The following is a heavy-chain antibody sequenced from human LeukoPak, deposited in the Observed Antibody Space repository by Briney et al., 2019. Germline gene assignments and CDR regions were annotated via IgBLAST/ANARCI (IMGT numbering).Heavy chain of an antibody. CDR3: AAYYSSSFRTFDY. CDR1: GYTFTSYD. Sequence: ASVKVFCKASGYTFTSYDINWVRQATGQGLEWMGWMNPNSGNTGYAQKFQGRVTMTRNTSISTAYMELSSLRSEDTAVYYCAAYYSSSFRTFDYWGQGTLVTVSS. CDR2: MNPNSGNT. V-gene: IGHV1-8*01. D-gene: IGHD6-6*01. J-gene: IGHJ4*02.